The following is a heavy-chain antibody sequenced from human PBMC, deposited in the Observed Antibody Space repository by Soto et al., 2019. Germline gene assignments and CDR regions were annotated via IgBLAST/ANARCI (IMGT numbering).Heavy chain of an antibody. CDR1: GGSISSYY. CDR3: AREEDIGYMDV. CDR2: IYYSGST. D-gene: IGHD5-12*01. Sequence: SETLSLTCTVSGGSISSYYWSWIRQPPGKGLEWIGYIYYSGSTNYNPSLKSRVTISVDTSKNQFSLKLSSVTAADTAVYYCAREEDIGYMDVWGKGTTVTVSS. J-gene: IGHJ6*03. V-gene: IGHV4-59*01.